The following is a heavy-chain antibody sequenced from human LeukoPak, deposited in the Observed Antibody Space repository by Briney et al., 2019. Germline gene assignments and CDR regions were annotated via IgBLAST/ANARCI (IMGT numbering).Heavy chain of an antibody. CDR2: ILPIFGTT. Sequence: HAASVKVSCKASGGTFKNYDISWVRQAPGQGLEWMGGILPIFGTTNYAQKFQARVTITADESTSTAYMKMSSLRSDDTAVYYCGRVSGGGNGYSLMGTFDLWGQGTMVTVSS. V-gene: IGHV1-69*01. D-gene: IGHD2-15*01. J-gene: IGHJ3*01. CDR3: GRVSGGGNGYSLMGTFDL. CDR1: GGTFKNYD.